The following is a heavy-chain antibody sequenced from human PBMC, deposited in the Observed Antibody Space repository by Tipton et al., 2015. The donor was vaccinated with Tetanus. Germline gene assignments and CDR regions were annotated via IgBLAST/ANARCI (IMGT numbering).Heavy chain of an antibody. Sequence: SLRLSCAASEFTFTSYAMTWVRQAPGKGLEWVSVITGGAGGTNYADSVKGRFTISRDNSKNTVYLQMNSLRAEDTAVYYCAKAYTGGPPYHFDYWGQGTLVTVSS. D-gene: IGHD2-8*02. CDR1: EFTFTSYA. V-gene: IGHV3-23*01. CDR3: AKAYTGGPPYHFDY. CDR2: ITGGAGGT. J-gene: IGHJ4*02.